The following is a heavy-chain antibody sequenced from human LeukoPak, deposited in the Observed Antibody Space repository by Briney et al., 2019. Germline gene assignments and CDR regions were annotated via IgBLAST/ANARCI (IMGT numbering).Heavy chain of an antibody. CDR3: ARDIASGSYSADY. J-gene: IGHJ4*02. D-gene: IGHD3-10*01. CDR2: INPNIGDT. V-gene: IGHV1-2*02. Sequence: GASVKVSCKASGYTFTGYYIHWVRQAPGQGLEWLGWINPNIGDTDYAQKFQGRVTMTRDTSISTAYMELNRLRSDDTAVFYCARDIASGSYSADYWGQGTLVTVSS. CDR1: GYTFTGYY.